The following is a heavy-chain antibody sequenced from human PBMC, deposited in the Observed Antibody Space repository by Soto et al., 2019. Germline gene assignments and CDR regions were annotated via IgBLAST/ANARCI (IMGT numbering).Heavy chain of an antibody. D-gene: IGHD5-12*01. Sequence: ASVKVCWKASGGAFSSYAISWVRQAPGQGLEWMGGIIPIFGTANYAQKFQGRVTITADESTSTAYMELSSLRSEDTAVYYCAITTVATIKYFDYWGQGTLVTLSS. V-gene: IGHV1-69*13. CDR2: IIPIFGTA. CDR3: AITTVATIKYFDY. CDR1: GGAFSSYA. J-gene: IGHJ4*02.